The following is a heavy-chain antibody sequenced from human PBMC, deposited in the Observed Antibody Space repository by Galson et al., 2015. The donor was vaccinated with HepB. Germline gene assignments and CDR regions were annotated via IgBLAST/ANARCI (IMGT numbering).Heavy chain of an antibody. V-gene: IGHV3-33*03. Sequence: SLRLSCAASGFTFSNYGMHWVRQAPGKGLEWVGVIWHDGSNQHYVDSLKGRFTISRDNSKNTLYLHINSLRAEDTAVYYCAKDPYLYSALAGTMAGFDYWGQGTLVTVSS. CDR2: IWHDGSNQ. CDR3: AKDPYLYSALAGTMAGFDY. D-gene: IGHD6-19*01. J-gene: IGHJ4*02. CDR1: GFTFSNYG.